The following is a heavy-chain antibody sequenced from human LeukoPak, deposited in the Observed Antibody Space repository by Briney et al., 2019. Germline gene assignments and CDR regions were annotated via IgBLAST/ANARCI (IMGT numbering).Heavy chain of an antibody. J-gene: IGHJ5*02. CDR3: ARESGITMVRGVFHP. CDR2: IKADGSIT. Sequence: GGSLRLSCAASGFSFSVYWMHWVRQAPGKGPVWVSRIKADGSITDYADFVKGRFTISRDNAKNSLYLQMNSLRAEDTAVYYCARESGITMVRGVFHPWGQGTLVTVSS. D-gene: IGHD3-10*01. CDR1: GFSFSVYW. V-gene: IGHV3-74*01.